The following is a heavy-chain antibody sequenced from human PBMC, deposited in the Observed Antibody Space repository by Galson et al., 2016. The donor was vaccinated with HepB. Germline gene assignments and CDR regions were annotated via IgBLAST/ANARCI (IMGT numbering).Heavy chain of an antibody. J-gene: IGHJ4*02. Sequence: SLRLSCAASGFTLSNYAMSWVRQAPGKGLEWVSALSGSGITTYYADSVKGRFTISRDNSKKTVYLQMSSLRAEDTAVYYCARLFGGYIDYWGQGTLVTVSS. CDR3: ARLFGGYIDY. V-gene: IGHV3-23*01. CDR1: GFTLSNYA. D-gene: IGHD2-15*01. CDR2: LSGSGITT.